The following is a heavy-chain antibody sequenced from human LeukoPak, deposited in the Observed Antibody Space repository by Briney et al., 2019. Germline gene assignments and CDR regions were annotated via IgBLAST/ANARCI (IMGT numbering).Heavy chain of an antibody. Sequence: GGSLRLSCAASGFTFSSYAMSWVRQAPGKGLEWVSAISGSGGSTYYADSVKGRFTISRDNSKNTLYLQMNSLRAEDTAVYYCAREVIGYYYDSSGTRYFDYWGQGALVTVSS. CDR2: ISGSGGST. CDR3: AREVIGYYYDSSGTRYFDY. J-gene: IGHJ4*02. V-gene: IGHV3-23*01. D-gene: IGHD3-22*01. CDR1: GFTFSSYA.